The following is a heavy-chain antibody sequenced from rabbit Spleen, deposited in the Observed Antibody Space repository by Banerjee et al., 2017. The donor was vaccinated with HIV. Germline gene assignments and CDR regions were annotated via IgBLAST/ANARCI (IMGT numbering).Heavy chain of an antibody. D-gene: IGHD4-1*01. CDR2: IYTGASGST. J-gene: IGHJ4*01. Sequence: QSLEESGGGLVQPEGSLTLTCTASGFSLSSSYYLCWVRQAPGKGLEWIACIYTGASGSTAYASWAKGRFTISKTSSTTVTLQMTSLTAADTATYFCARNANGGWDLWGPGTLVTVS. V-gene: IGHV1S40*01. CDR3: ARNANGGWDL. CDR1: GFSLSSSYY.